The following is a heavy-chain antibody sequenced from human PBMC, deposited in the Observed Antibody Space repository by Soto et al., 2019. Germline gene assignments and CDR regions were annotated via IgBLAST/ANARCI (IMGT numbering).Heavy chain of an antibody. V-gene: IGHV1-69*13. J-gene: IGHJ4*01. Sequence: SVKVSCKASGGTFSSYAISWVRQAPGQGLEWMGGIIPIFGTANYAQKFQGRVTITADESTSTAYMELSSLRSEDTAVYYCERDKYRVVRDSSGYYFDYWGQ. CDR1: GGTFSSYA. D-gene: IGHD3-22*01. CDR3: ERDKYRVVRDSSGYYFDY. CDR2: IIPIFGTA.